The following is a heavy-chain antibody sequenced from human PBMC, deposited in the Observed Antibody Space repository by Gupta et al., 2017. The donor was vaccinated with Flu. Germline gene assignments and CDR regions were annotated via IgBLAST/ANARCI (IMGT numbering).Heavy chain of an antibody. V-gene: IGHV3-21*01. D-gene: IGHD3-10*01. CDR2: ISSSSSYI. J-gene: IGHJ5*02. CDR3: ARDGRGEWFGELSPPSKNWFDP. CDR1: GFTFSSYS. Sequence: EVQLVESGGGLVKPGGSLRLSCAASGFTFSSYSMNWVRQAPGKGLEWVSSISSSSSYIYYADSVKGRFTISRDNAKNSLYLQMNSLRAEDTAVYYCARDGRGEWFGELSPPSKNWFDPWGQGTLVTVSS.